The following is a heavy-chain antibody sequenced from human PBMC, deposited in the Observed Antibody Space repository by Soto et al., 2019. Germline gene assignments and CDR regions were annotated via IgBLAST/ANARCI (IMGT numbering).Heavy chain of an antibody. Sequence: ASVKVSCKASGYTFTGYYMHWVRQAPGRGLEWMGWINPNSGGTNYAQKFQGRVTMTRDTSISTAYMELSRLRSDDTAAYYCARNRELIRNYYYYYGMDVWGQGRTVTVSS. J-gene: IGHJ6*02. D-gene: IGHD1-26*01. CDR3: ARNRELIRNYYYYYGMDV. CDR1: GYTFTGYY. CDR2: INPNSGGT. V-gene: IGHV1-2*02.